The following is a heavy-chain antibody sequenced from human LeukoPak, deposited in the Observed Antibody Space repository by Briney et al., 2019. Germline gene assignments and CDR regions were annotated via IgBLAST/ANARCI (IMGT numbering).Heavy chain of an antibody. J-gene: IGHJ4*02. Sequence: GGSLRLSCVVSGFTFSDYAMSWVRQAPEKGLDWVSVISGSAHKIRYADSVKGRFTISRDNSKNTLYLQMNSLRAEDTAVYYCARDCRRGYSYGPLDYWGQGTLVTVSS. V-gene: IGHV3-23*01. CDR2: ISGSAHKI. CDR1: GFTFSDYA. CDR3: ARDCRRGYSYGPLDY. D-gene: IGHD5-18*01.